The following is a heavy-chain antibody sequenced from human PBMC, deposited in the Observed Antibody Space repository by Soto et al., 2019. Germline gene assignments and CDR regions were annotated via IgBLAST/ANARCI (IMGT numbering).Heavy chain of an antibody. CDR3: ARSDQYFDWLPQSPYYFDY. CDR1: GGTFSSYT. D-gene: IGHD3-9*01. V-gene: IGHV1-69*05. Sequence: SVKVSCKASGGTFSSYTISWVRQAPGQGLEWMGGIIPIFGTAKYAQKLQGRVTMTTDTSTSTAYMELRSLRSDDTAVYYCARSDQYFDWLPQSPYYFDYWGQGTLVTVSS. J-gene: IGHJ4*02. CDR2: IIPIFGTA.